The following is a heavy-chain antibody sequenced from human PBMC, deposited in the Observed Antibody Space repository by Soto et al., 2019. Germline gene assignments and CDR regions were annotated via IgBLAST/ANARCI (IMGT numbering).Heavy chain of an antibody. CDR3: AGVSIAAARGGGYDGMDV. CDR1: GGSISSGGYY. CDR2: IYYSGST. Sequence: QVQLQESGPGLVKPSQTLSLTCTVSGGSISSGGYYWSWIRQHPGKGLEWIGYIYYSGSTYYNPSLKSRVTITVETAKNRFSLKVSSVNVADTAGYYWAGVSIAAARGGGYDGMDVWGQGTTVTVSS. J-gene: IGHJ6*02. V-gene: IGHV4-31*03. D-gene: IGHD2-2*01.